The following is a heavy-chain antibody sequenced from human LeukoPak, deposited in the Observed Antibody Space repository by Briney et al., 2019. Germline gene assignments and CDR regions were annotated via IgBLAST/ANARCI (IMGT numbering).Heavy chain of an antibody. V-gene: IGHV4-34*01. Sequence: PSETLSLTCTVSGGSISSYYWSWIRQPPGKGLEWIGEINHSGSTNYNPSLKSRVTISVDTSKNQFSLKLSSVTAADTAVYYCARGFRGLRFLEWPYYFDYWGQGTLVTVSS. D-gene: IGHD3-3*01. J-gene: IGHJ4*02. CDR3: ARGFRGLRFLEWPYYFDY. CDR1: GGSISSYY. CDR2: INHSGST.